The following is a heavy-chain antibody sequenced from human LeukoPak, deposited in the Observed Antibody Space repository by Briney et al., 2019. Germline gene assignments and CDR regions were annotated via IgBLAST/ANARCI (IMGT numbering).Heavy chain of an antibody. V-gene: IGHV4-31*03. Sequence: SETLSLTCTVSGGSISSGAYYWSWIRQHPGKGLEWIGCIFYGRNTFYNPSLKSRLTMSLDTSKNQLSMKLSSVTVADTAVYYCGYFYGDYFDYWGQGTLVTVSP. CDR2: IFYGRNT. CDR1: GGSISSGAYY. J-gene: IGHJ4*02. D-gene: IGHD3-3*01. CDR3: GYFYGDYFDY.